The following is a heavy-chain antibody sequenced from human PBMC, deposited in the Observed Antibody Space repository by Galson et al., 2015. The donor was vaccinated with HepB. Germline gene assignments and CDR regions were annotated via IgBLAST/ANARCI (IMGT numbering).Heavy chain of an antibody. CDR2: IIPIFGTA. Sequence: SVKVSCKASGGTFSSYAISWVRQAPGQGLEWMGGIIPIFGTANYAQKFQGRVTITADESTSTAYMELSSLRSEDTAVYYCAGILGYCSSTSCFQYAFDIWGQGTMVTVSS. CDR3: AGILGYCSSTSCFQYAFDI. V-gene: IGHV1-69*13. J-gene: IGHJ3*02. D-gene: IGHD2-2*01. CDR1: GGTFSSYA.